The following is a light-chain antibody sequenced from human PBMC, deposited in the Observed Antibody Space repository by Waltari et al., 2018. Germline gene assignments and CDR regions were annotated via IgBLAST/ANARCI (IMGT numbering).Light chain of an antibody. CDR1: QTITSY. V-gene: IGKV1-39*01. CDR3: QQTYSSPYT. CDR2: AAS. J-gene: IGKJ2*01. Sequence: DIQMTQSPASLSASVGDRVPITCRASQTITSYLNWYQHRPGKPPQLLIFAASRLQNGVPSRFSGSGSGTTFSLTISNVQPEDFATYFCQQTYSSPYTFGQGTKVDIK.